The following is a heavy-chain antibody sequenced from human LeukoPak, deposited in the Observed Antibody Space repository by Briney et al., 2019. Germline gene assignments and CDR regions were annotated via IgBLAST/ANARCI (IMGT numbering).Heavy chain of an antibody. CDR3: ARAGVWDYSDSSGYHNAAVDI. CDR2: INPSSGGT. CDR1: GYTFTGYY. V-gene: IGHV1-2*02. Sequence: GASVKVSCKASGYTFTGYYMHWVRQAPGQGLEWMGWINPSSGGTNYAQKFQGRVTVTRDTSISTAYMDLSRLRSDDTAVYYCARAGVWDYSDSSGYHNAAVDIWGQGTMVTVSS. D-gene: IGHD3-22*01. J-gene: IGHJ3*02.